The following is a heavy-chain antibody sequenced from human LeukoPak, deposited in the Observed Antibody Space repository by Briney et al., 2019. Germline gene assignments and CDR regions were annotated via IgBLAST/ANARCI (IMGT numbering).Heavy chain of an antibody. V-gene: IGHV1-2*02. J-gene: IGHJ5*02. D-gene: IGHD2-2*01. CDR3: ARGRSSRVVPAAIVRFDP. CDR2: INPNSGGT. Sequence: ASVKVSCKASGYTFTGYYMHWVRQAPGQGLEWMGWINPNSGGTNYAQKFQGRVTMTRNTSISTAYMELSSLRSEDTAVYYCARGRSSRVVPAAIVRFDPWGQGTLVTVSS. CDR1: GYTFTGYY.